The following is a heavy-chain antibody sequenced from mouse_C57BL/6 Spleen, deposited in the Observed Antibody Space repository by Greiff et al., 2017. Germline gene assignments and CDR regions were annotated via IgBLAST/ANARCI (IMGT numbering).Heavy chain of an antibody. CDR3: ARPYYDYTWFAY. CDR2: IYPGDGDT. J-gene: IGHJ3*01. V-gene: IGHV1-82*01. CDR1: GYAFSSSW. Sequence: VQLQQSGPELVKPGASVKISCKASGYAFSSSWMNWVKQRPGKGLEWIGRIYPGDGDTNYNGKFKGKATLTADKSSSTAYMQLSSLTSEDSAVYFCARPYYDYTWFAYRGQGTLVTVSA. D-gene: IGHD2-4*01.